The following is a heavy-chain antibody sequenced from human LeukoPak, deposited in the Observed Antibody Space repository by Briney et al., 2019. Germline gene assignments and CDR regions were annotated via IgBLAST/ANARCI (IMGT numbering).Heavy chain of an antibody. V-gene: IGHV3-53*01. Sequence: GRSLRLSCAASGFSFSSSYMSWVRQAPGKGLEWVSAMYSGGIPYYADSVKGRFTISRDNSKNTLYLQMNNLRAEDTAVYYCARGGTGYHFDSWGQGTLVTVSS. CDR3: ARGGTGYHFDS. CDR1: GFSFSSSY. J-gene: IGHJ4*02. CDR2: MYSGGIP. D-gene: IGHD3/OR15-3a*01.